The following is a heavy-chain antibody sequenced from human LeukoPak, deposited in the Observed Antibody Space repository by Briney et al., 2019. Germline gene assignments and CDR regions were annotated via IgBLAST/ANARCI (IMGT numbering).Heavy chain of an antibody. J-gene: IGHJ5*02. CDR2: INPSAGST. D-gene: IGHD1-26*01. Sequence: GASVKVSCKASGYTFTKYYIHWVRQAPGQGLEWMGIINPSAGSTNYAQKFQGRVTLTRDTSTSTDYMELSSLRSEDTAVYYCARDNSVGDYAWWFDPWGQGTLVTVSS. CDR1: GYTFTKYY. V-gene: IGHV1-46*01. CDR3: ARDNSVGDYAWWFDP.